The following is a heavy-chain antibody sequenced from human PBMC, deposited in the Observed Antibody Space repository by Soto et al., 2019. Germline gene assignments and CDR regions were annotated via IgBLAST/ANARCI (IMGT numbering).Heavy chain of an antibody. CDR3: ARDTAQYSPYYYYYMDV. J-gene: IGHJ6*03. Sequence: HPGGSLRLSCAASGFTFSSYGMHWVRQAPGKGLEWVAVISYDGSNKYYADSVKGRFTISRDNAKNSLYLQMNSLRAEDTAVYYCARDTAQYSPYYYYYMDVWGKGTTVTVSS. V-gene: IGHV3-30*03. CDR1: GFTFSSYG. CDR2: ISYDGSNK. D-gene: IGHD6-6*01.